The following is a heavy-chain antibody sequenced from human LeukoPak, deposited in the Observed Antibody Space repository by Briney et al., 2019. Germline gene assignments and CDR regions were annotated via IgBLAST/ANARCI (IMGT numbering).Heavy chain of an antibody. V-gene: IGHV1-46*01. J-gene: IGHJ5*02. Sequence: ASVKVSCKASGYTFTSSYIHWVRQAPGQGLEWMGIINPSGGSTSYAQKFQGRLTLTRDTSTTTLYMELSSLRSEDTAVYYCARDNSVGDIAWWFDPWGQGTLVTVSS. CDR1: GYTFTSSY. CDR3: ARDNSVGDIAWWFDP. CDR2: INPSGGST. D-gene: IGHD3-16*02.